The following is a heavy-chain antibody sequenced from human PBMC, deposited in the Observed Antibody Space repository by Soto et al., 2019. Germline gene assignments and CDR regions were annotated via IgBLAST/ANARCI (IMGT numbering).Heavy chain of an antibody. CDR3: ARVAYDAFDI. V-gene: IGHV3-11*05. D-gene: IGHD3-16*01. CDR1: GFTFSDYY. CDR2: ISSSRSYT. J-gene: IGHJ3*02. Sequence: QVQLVESGGGLVKPGGSLRLSCASSGFTFSDYYMNWIRQAPGKGLEWVSYISSSRSYTNYADSVKGRFTISRDNAKNSLYLQMNSLRAEDTAVYYCARVAYDAFDIWGQGTMVTVSS.